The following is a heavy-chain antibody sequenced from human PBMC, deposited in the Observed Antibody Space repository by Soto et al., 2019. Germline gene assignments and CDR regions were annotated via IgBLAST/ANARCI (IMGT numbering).Heavy chain of an antibody. D-gene: IGHD5-18*01. Sequence: SETLSLTCTVSGGSISNGYYYWSWVRQNPGKGLEWIGHIYHSGRTYYNPSLKSRVTISVDTSKNQFSLNLSSVTAADTAVYYCARRYGSFFDYWGQGTLVTVSS. CDR1: GGSISNGYYY. CDR2: IYHSGRT. CDR3: ARRYGSFFDY. V-gene: IGHV4-31*03. J-gene: IGHJ4*02.